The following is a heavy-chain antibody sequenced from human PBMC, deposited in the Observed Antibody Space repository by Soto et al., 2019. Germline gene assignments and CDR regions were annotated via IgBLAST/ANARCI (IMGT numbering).Heavy chain of an antibody. J-gene: IGHJ4*02. V-gene: IGHV1-18*01. CDR1: GYTFTSYG. CDR2: ISAYKGNT. CDR3: ARESEYRSGWPLYDY. D-gene: IGHD6-19*01. Sequence: GASLKVSCKASGYTFTSYGISWVRQAPGQGLEWMGWISAYKGNTNYAQKLQGRVTMTTDTSTSTAYMELRSLRSDDTAVYYCARESEYRSGWPLYDYWGQGTLVTVSS.